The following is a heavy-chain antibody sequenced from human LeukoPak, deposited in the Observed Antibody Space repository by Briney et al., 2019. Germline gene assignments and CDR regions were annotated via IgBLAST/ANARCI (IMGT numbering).Heavy chain of an antibody. J-gene: IGHJ3*02. V-gene: IGHV3-30*18. CDR1: GFAFTNYG. CDR2: ISFDGKIE. Sequence: GGSLRLSCAASGFAFTNYGMHWVRQAPGKGLEWVAIISFDGKIEYYVGSVKGRFTISRDKSKNTLYLQMNSLRPEDTAVYYCAKERASMGADAFDIWGQGTMVTVSS. D-gene: IGHD1-26*01. CDR3: AKERASMGADAFDI.